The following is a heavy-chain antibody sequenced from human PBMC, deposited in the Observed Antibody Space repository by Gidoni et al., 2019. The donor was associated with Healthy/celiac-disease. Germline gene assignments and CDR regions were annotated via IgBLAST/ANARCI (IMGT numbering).Heavy chain of an antibody. Sequence: QVQLQESGPGLVKPSETLSLTCTVSGGPISSYYWSWIRQPAGKGLEWIGRIYTSGSTNYNPSLKSRVTMSVDTSKNHFSLKLSSVTAADTAVYYCARVRIAAAGRDYYGMDVWGQGTTVTVSS. CDR1: GGPISSYY. V-gene: IGHV4-4*07. CDR2: IYTSGST. D-gene: IGHD6-13*01. J-gene: IGHJ6*02. CDR3: ARVRIAAAGRDYYGMDV.